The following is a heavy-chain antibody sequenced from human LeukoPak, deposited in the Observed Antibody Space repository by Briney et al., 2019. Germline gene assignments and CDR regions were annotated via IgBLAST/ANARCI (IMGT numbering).Heavy chain of an antibody. J-gene: IGHJ4*02. D-gene: IGHD5-12*01. Sequence: PGGSLRLSCAASGFTFSSYWMHWVRQAPGKGLVWVSRINSDGSSTSYADSVKGRFTISRDNAKNTLYLQMNSLRAEDTAVYYCARRDSGHREFDYWGQGTLVTVSS. CDR2: INSDGSST. CDR1: GFTFSSYW. V-gene: IGHV3-74*01. CDR3: ARRDSGHREFDY.